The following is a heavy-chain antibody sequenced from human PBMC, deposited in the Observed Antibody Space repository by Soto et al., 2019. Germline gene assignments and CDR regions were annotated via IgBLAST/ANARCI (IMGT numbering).Heavy chain of an antibody. Sequence: ASVKVSCKASGYTFTSYAMHWVRLAPGQRLEWMGWINAGNGNTKYSQKFQGRVTITRDTSASTAYMELSSLRSEDTAVYYCARSLTLIVVVVAAPSGSDGMDVWGQGTTVTVSS. CDR3: ARSLTLIVVVVAAPSGSDGMDV. CDR1: GYTFTSYA. D-gene: IGHD2-15*01. J-gene: IGHJ6*02. CDR2: INAGNGNT. V-gene: IGHV1-3*01.